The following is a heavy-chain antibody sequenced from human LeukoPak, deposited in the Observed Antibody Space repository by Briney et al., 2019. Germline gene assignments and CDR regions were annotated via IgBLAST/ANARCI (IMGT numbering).Heavy chain of an antibody. J-gene: IGHJ4*02. CDR1: GFTFSSYG. CDR2: IRLDGSYQ. V-gene: IGHV3-30*02. CDR3: AKNRDSSDYPRDFDF. Sequence: GGSLRLSCAAFGFTFSSYGMHWVRQTPGKGLEWVAFIRLDGSYQQYADSVKGRFTVSRDNSKDMVYLQMNSLRTEDTAVYYCAKNRDSSDYPRDFDFWGQGTLVTVSS. D-gene: IGHD3-22*01.